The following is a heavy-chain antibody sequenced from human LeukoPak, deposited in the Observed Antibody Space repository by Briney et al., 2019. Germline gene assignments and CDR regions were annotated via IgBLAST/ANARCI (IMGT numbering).Heavy chain of an antibody. V-gene: IGHV3-23*01. D-gene: IGHD6-19*01. Sequence: GGSLRLSCAASGFTFSSYAMSWVRQAPGKGLEWVSAISGSGGSTYYADSVKGRFTISRDNSKNTLYLQMNSLRAEDTAVYYCAKDTTLYSSGSLDPWGQGTQVTVSS. CDR1: GFTFSSYA. CDR2: ISGSGGST. J-gene: IGHJ5*02. CDR3: AKDTTLYSSGSLDP.